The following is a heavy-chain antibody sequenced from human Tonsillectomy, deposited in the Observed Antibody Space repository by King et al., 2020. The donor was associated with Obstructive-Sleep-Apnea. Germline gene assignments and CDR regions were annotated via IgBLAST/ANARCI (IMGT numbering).Heavy chain of an antibody. CDR2: ISAYNGNT. D-gene: IGHD3-10*01. CDR3: ARGRGPSNYYGSGSLGY. Sequence: VQLVESGAEVKKPGASVKVSCKASGYTFTSYGISWVRQAPGQGLEWMGWISAYNGNTNYAQKLQGRVTMTTDTTTSTAYMELRSLRSDDTAMYYCARGRGPSNYYGSGSLGYWGQGTLVTVSS. CDR1: GYTFTSYG. V-gene: IGHV1-18*04. J-gene: IGHJ4*02.